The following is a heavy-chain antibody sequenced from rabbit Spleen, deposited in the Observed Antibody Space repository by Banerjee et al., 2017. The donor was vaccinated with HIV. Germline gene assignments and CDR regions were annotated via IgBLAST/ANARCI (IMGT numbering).Heavy chain of an antibody. CDR2: IYACSSDNT. CDR3: ARDASTSFSTCGMDL. J-gene: IGHJ6*01. V-gene: IGHV1S40*01. D-gene: IGHD8-1*01. Sequence: QSLEESGGGLVKPGASLTLTCTAYGCSIISSYDMCWVRQAPGKGLEWIACIYACSSDNTYSAIWSKGRFTISKTSSTTVTMQMTSLTAADTATSFCARDASTSFSTCGMDLWGQGTLVTVS. CDR1: GCSIISSYD.